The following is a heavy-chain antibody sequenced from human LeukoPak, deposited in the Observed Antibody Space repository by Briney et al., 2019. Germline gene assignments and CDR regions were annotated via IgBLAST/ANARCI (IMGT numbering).Heavy chain of an antibody. V-gene: IGHV3-23*01. J-gene: IGHJ4*02. Sequence: GGSLRLSCAASGFTFSSYAMSWVRQAPGKGLEWVSAISGSGSSTYYADSVKGRFTISRDNSKNTLYLQMNSLRAEDTAVYYCAKDILLWFGSDYWGQGTLVTVSS. CDR3: AKDILLWFGSDY. CDR1: GFTFSSYA. D-gene: IGHD3-10*01. CDR2: ISGSGSST.